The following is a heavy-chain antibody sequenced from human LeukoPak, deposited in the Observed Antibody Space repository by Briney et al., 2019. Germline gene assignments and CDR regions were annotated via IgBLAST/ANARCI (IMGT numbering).Heavy chain of an antibody. D-gene: IGHD6-19*01. CDR3: APRRVAADKGFDY. Sequence: SVTVSYTASGYXFTDYYIHWMRQAPGQGPEWMRWLNPNSGGTHYAQKFQGRVSMTRYTSITPAYIELSSLRYDDTAVYYFAPRRVAADKGFDYWGQGTLVTVSS. V-gene: IGHV1-2*02. CDR1: GYXFTDYY. J-gene: IGHJ4*02. CDR2: LNPNSGGT.